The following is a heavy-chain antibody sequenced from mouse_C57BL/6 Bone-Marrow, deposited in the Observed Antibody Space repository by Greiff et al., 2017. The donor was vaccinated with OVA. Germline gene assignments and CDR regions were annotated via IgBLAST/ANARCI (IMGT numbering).Heavy chain of an antibody. V-gene: IGHV1-81*01. J-gene: IGHJ4*01. CDR3: ARGLYYYGSGYYAMDY. CDR2: IYPRSGNT. D-gene: IGHD1-1*01. CDR1: GYTFTSHG. Sequence: LQESGAELARPGASVKLSCKASGYTFTSHGISWVKQRTGQGLEWIGEIYPRSGNTYYNEKFKGKATLTADKFSSTAYMELRSLTSEDSAVYVVARGLYYYGSGYYAMDYWGQGPSVTVSS.